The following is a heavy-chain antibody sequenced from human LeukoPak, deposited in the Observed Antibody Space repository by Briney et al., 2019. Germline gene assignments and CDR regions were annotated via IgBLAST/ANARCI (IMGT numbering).Heavy chain of an antibody. CDR1: GFTFDDYA. Sequence: GGSLRLSCAASGFTFDDYAMHWVRQAPGKGLEWVSGISWNSGSIGYADSVKGRFTISRDNAKNSQYLQMNSLRAEDTALYYCAKDIDLENSSGCLDYWGQGTLVTVSS. CDR3: AKDIDLENSSGCLDY. D-gene: IGHD6-19*01. J-gene: IGHJ4*02. CDR2: ISWNSGSI. V-gene: IGHV3-9*01.